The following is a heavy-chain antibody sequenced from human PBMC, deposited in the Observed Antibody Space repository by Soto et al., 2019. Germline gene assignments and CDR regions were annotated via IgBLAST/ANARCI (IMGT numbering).Heavy chain of an antibody. CDR1: GFTFSSYW. CDR3: ARAGDDFWSGYYLFSRSGTDY. Sequence: EVQLVESGGGLVQPGGSLRLSSAASGFTFSSYWMSWVRQAPGKGLEWVANIKQDGSEKYYVDSVKGRFTISRDNAKNSLYLQMNSLRAEDTAVYYCARAGDDFWSGYYLFSRSGTDYWGQGTLVTVSS. J-gene: IGHJ4*02. D-gene: IGHD3-3*01. CDR2: IKQDGSEK. V-gene: IGHV3-7*05.